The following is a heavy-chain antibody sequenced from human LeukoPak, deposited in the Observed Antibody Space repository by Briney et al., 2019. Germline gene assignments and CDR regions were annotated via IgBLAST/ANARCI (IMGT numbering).Heavy chain of an antibody. J-gene: IGHJ3*02. CDR3: ARERSMYYDILTGYYVAQDDAFDI. CDR2: INAGNGNT. CDR1: GYTFTSYA. D-gene: IGHD3-9*01. Sequence: ASVKVSCKASGYTFTSYAMHWVRQAPGQRLEWMGWINAGNGNTKYSQKFQGRVTITRDTSASTAYMELSSLRSEDTAVYYCARERSMYYDILTGYYVAQDDAFDIWGQGTMVTVSS. V-gene: IGHV1-3*01.